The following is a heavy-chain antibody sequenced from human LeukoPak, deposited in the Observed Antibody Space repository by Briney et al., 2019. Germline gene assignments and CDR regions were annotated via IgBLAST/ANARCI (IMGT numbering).Heavy chain of an antibody. CDR2: IYHSGNT. CDR3: ARQPASGSLGVFDY. Sequence: PSETLSLTCTVSGYSISSGYYWGWIRQPPGKWLEWIGSIYHSGNTYYNPSLKSRVTISADTSKNQFSLNLSSVTAADTAVYYCARQPASGSLGVFDYWGQGTLVTVSS. CDR1: GYSISSGYY. V-gene: IGHV4-38-2*02. D-gene: IGHD1-26*01. J-gene: IGHJ4*02.